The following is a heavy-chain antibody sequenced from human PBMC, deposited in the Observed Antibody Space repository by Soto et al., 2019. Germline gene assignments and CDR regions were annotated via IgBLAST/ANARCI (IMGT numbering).Heavy chain of an antibody. D-gene: IGHD6-19*01. Sequence: QDQLVQPGVGWKKPGASGKVSCKASGSSFTNYGITWVRQAPGQGFEWMGGISAYNGNTNYAQKFQGRVTLTTDASTSTAYLELRSLRSDDTAVYYCARDRGVAPPVAGNTHYYYYMDVWGKGTTVTVSS. CDR2: ISAYNGNT. J-gene: IGHJ6*03. CDR3: ARDRGVAPPVAGNTHYYYYMDV. V-gene: IGHV1-18*01. CDR1: GSSFTNYG.